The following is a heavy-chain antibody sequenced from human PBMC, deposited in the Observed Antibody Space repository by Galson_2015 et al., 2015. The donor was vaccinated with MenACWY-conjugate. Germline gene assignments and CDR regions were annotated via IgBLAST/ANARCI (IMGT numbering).Heavy chain of an antibody. J-gene: IGHJ4*02. CDR3: AKGGWFGVGFDY. CDR1: GFPFSGYA. CDR2: MGGSGTST. Sequence: SLRLSGAVSGFPFSGYALSWVRQAPGKGLGWVSAMGGSGTSTHYADSVKGRFTISRDNSRNTLFLQMNSLRAEDTAVYYCAKGGWFGVGFDYWGQGTLVAVSS. V-gene: IGHV3-23*01. D-gene: IGHD3-10*01.